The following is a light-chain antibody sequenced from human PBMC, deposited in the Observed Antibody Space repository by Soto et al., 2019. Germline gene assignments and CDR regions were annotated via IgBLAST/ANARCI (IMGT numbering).Light chain of an antibody. V-gene: IGLV2-23*02. CDR3: CSYAGSSPLEV. CDR2: EVS. CDR1: SSDVGSYNL. J-gene: IGLJ2*01. Sequence: QSALTQPASVSGSPGQSITISSTGTSSDVGSYNLVSWYQQHPGKAPKLMIYEVSKRPSGVSNRFSGSKSGNTASLTISGLQAEDEADYYCCSYAGSSPLEVFGGGTKVTVL.